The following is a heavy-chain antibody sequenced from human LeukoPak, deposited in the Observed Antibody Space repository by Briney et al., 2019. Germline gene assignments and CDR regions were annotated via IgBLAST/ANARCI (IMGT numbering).Heavy chain of an antibody. CDR2: IYYTGST. D-gene: IGHD3-22*01. CDR3: ARGGDSSGYEGRFDP. CDR1: GGSFSGYS. J-gene: IGHJ5*02. Sequence: SETLSLTCAVYGGSFSGYSWSWIRQPPGKGLEWIGYIYYTGSTYYNPSLKSRITISLHTSKNQFSLKLSSVTAADTAVYYCARGGDSSGYEGRFDPWGQGTLVTVSS. V-gene: IGHV4-30-4*07.